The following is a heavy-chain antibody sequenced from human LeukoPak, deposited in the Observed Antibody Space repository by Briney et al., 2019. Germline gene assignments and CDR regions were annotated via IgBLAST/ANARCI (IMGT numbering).Heavy chain of an antibody. J-gene: IGHJ3*02. CDR1: GFTFSSYA. Sequence: PGGSLRLSCAASGFTFSSYAMHWVRQAPGKGLEWVAVISYDGSNKYYADSVKGRFTISRDNSKNTLYLQMNSLRAEDTAVYYCARLWGIAVAGTRGYAFDIWGQGTMVTVSS. CDR2: ISYDGSNK. V-gene: IGHV3-30*14. D-gene: IGHD6-13*01. CDR3: ARLWGIAVAGTRGYAFDI.